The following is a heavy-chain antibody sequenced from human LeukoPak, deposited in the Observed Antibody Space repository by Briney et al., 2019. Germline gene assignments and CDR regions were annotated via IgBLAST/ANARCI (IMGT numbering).Heavy chain of an antibody. CDR3: ARGNLRLLWFGELSN. CDR2: IIPIFGTA. Sequence: SVKVSCKASGGTFSSYAISWVRQAPGQGLEWMGGIIPIFGTANYAQKFQGRVTITADESTSTAYMELSSLRSEDTAVYYCARGNLRLLWFGELSNWGQGTLVTVSS. V-gene: IGHV1-69*13. D-gene: IGHD3-10*01. J-gene: IGHJ4*02. CDR1: GGTFSSYA.